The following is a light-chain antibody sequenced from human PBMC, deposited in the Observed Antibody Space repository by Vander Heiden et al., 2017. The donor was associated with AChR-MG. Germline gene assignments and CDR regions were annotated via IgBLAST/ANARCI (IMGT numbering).Light chain of an antibody. J-gene: IGKJ2*01. CDR3: QQYNNWPPYT. Sequence: EIVMTQSPATLSVSPGERATLSCRASQSVSSNLAWYQQKPGQAPRLLIYGASTRATGIPARFSGSGSGTEFTLTISSLQSEDFAAYYCQQYNNWPPYTFGQRTKLEIK. CDR1: QSVSSN. CDR2: GAS. V-gene: IGKV3-15*01.